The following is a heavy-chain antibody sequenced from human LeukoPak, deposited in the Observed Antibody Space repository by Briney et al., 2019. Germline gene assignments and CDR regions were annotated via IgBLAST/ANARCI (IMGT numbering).Heavy chain of an antibody. J-gene: IGHJ4*02. CDR2: ISGSGGST. CDR3: AKGNSGWYDY. CDR1: GFTFSSYA. Sequence: GGSLRLSCAASGFTFSSYAMSWVRQAPGKGLEWVSRISGSGGSTYYADSVKGRFTISRDNTKNTLYMQMNSLRAENTAVYYCAKGNSGWYDYWGQGTLVTVSS. V-gene: IGHV3-23*01. D-gene: IGHD6-19*01.